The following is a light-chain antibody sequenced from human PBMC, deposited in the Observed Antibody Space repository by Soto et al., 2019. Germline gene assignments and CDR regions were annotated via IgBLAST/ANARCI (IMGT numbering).Light chain of an antibody. J-gene: IGKJ2*01. CDR3: QQRSNCPPH. Sequence: EIVLTQSPATLSLSPGERATLSCRASQSVSSNLAWYQQKPGQAPRLLIYDASNRATVIPARFSGSGSGTDFPLTTSSLAPEDFAVYYCQQRSNCPPHFGQGTKLEIK. CDR1: QSVSSN. CDR2: DAS. V-gene: IGKV3-11*01.